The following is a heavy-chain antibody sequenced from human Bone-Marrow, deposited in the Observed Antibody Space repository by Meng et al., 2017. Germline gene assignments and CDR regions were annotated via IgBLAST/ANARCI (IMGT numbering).Heavy chain of an antibody. V-gene: IGHV4-59*01. CDR3: AGEEVAGIFDY. CDR2: IYYSGST. J-gene: IGHJ4*01. Sequence: ESLKISCTVSGGSISSYYWSWTRQPPGKGLEWIGYIYYSGSTNYTPSLKSRVTISVDTSKNQFSLKLSSVTAADTAVYYCAGEEVAGIFDYWGQEPWSPSPQ. D-gene: IGHD6-19*01. CDR1: GGSISSYY.